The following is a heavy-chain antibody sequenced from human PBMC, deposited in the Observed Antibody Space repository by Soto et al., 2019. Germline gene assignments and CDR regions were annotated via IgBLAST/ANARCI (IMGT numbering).Heavy chain of an antibody. J-gene: IGHJ4*02. CDR1: GFTFSSLG. D-gene: IGHD2-2*01. CDR2: ISYDGSNK. Sequence: PGRSLRLSCAASGFTFSSLGMHWVRQAPGKGLEWVAVISYDGSNKYYADSVKGRFTISRDNSKNTLYLQMNSLRAEDTAVYYCAKSREIVPAAPNLYYFDYWGQGTLVTVSS. CDR3: AKSREIVPAAPNLYYFDY. V-gene: IGHV3-30*18.